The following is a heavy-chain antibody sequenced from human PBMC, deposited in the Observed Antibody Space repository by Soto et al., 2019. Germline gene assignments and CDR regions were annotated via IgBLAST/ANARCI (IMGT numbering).Heavy chain of an antibody. J-gene: IGHJ4*02. CDR2: IYYSGST. CDR3: ARERVVVAANHYFDY. CDR1: GGSISSGGYY. Sequence: NPSETLSLTCTVSGGSISSGGYYWSWIRQHPGKGLEWIGYIYYSGSTYYNPSLKSRVTISVDTSKNQFSLKLSSVTAADTAVYYCARERVVVAANHYFDYWGQGTLVTVSS. D-gene: IGHD2-15*01. V-gene: IGHV4-31*03.